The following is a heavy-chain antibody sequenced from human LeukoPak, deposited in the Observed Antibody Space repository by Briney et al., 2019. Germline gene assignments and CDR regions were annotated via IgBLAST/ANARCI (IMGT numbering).Heavy chain of an antibody. Sequence: GGSLRLSCAASGFNFGTYSMNWVRQAPGKGLEGVSYISGGAGTIYYASSVKGRFTICRENAKNSVYMKMNSLRAEDTAVYYCPRDVIMYVWGKGTTVTVSS. V-gene: IGHV3-48*01. CDR3: PRDVIMYV. D-gene: IGHD2-21*01. J-gene: IGHJ6*03. CDR2: ISGGAGTI. CDR1: GFNFGTYS.